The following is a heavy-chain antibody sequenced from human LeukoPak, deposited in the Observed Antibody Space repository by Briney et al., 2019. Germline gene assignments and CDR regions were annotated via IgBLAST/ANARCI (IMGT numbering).Heavy chain of an antibody. CDR1: GGSISSSSYY. V-gene: IGHV4-31*03. Sequence: SETLSLTCTVSGGSISSSSYYWGWIRQHPGKGLEWIGYIYYSGSTYYNPSLKSRVTISVDTSKNQFSLKLSSVTAADTAVYYCASLDYGGYYFDYWGQGTLVTVSS. D-gene: IGHD4-23*01. CDR2: IYYSGST. CDR3: ASLDYGGYYFDY. J-gene: IGHJ4*02.